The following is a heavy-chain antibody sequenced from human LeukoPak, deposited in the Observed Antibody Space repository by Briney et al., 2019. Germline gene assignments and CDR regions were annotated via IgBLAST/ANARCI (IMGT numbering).Heavy chain of an antibody. J-gene: IGHJ3*02. CDR3: AKDISAHIVVVTATRPGAFDI. CDR2: ISWNSGSI. V-gene: IGHV3-9*01. CDR1: GFTFDDYA. Sequence: GRSLRLSCAASGFTFDDYAMHWVRQAPGKGLEWVSGISWNSGSIGYADSVKGRFTISRDNAKNSLYLQMNGLRAEDTALYYCAKDISAHIVVVTATRPGAFDIWGQGTMVTVSS. D-gene: IGHD2-21*02.